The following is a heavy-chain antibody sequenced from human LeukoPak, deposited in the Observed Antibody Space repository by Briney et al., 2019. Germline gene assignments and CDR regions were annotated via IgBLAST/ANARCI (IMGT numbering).Heavy chain of an antibody. D-gene: IGHD3-3*01. CDR3: ARGSDYDFWSGYSLFDY. J-gene: IGHJ4*02. V-gene: IGHV1-69*13. Sequence: GASVKVSCKASGGTFSSYAISWVRQAPGQGLEWMGGIIPIFGTANYAQKFQGRVTITADESTSTAYMELSSLRSEDTAVYYCARGSDYDFWSGYSLFDYWGQGTLVTVSS. CDR1: GGTFSSYA. CDR2: IIPIFGTA.